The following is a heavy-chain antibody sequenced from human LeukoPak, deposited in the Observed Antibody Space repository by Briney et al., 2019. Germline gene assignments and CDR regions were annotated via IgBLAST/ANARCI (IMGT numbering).Heavy chain of an antibody. CDR2: IYSGGST. J-gene: IGHJ3*02. D-gene: IGHD1-1*01. CDR1: GFIFNSYE. CDR3: ARDPGTLDAFDI. Sequence: PGGSLRLSCAASGFIFNSYEMNWVRQAPGKGVEWVSVIYSGGSTYYADSVKGRFTISRDNSKNTLYLQMNSLRAEDTAVYYCARDPGTLDAFDIWGQGTMVTVSS. V-gene: IGHV3-66*01.